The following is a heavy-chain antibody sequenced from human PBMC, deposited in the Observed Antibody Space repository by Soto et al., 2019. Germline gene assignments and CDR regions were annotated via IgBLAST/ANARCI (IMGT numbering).Heavy chain of an antibody. Sequence: GASVKVSCKASGGTFSSYAISWVRQAPGQGLEWMGGIIPIFGTANYAQKFQGRVTITADESTSTAYMELSSPRSEDTAVYYCAREPYCGGYCYSPYYYYGMDVWGQGTTVTVSS. D-gene: IGHD2-21*02. CDR3: AREPYCGGYCYSPYYYYGMDV. CDR1: GGTFSSYA. J-gene: IGHJ6*02. CDR2: IIPIFGTA. V-gene: IGHV1-69*13.